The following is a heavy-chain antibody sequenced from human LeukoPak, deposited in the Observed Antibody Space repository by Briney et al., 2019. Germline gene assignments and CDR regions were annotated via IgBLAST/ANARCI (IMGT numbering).Heavy chain of an antibody. J-gene: IGHJ5*02. CDR1: GGSISSSSYY. V-gene: IGHV4-39*01. CDR2: IYYSGST. CDR3: ASQGCSGGSCYSASDNWFDP. D-gene: IGHD2-15*01. Sequence: SETLSLTCTVSGGSISSSSYYWGWIRQPPGKGLEWIGSIYYSGSTYYNPSLKSRVTISVDTSKNQFSLKLSSVTAADTAVYYCASQGCSGGSCYSASDNWFDPWGQGTLVTVSS.